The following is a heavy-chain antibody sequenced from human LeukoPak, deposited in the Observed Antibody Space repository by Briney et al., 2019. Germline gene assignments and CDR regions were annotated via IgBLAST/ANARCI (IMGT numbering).Heavy chain of an antibody. J-gene: IGHJ6*02. Sequence: PGGSLRLSCAAYGFTFRSYAMAWVRQAPGKGLEWVSKISVSGGDTYYADSVKGRFTISRDNSKNTLYLQMNSLQAEGTAVYYCARAGYCSGGSCYGMDVWGQGTTVTVSS. D-gene: IGHD2-15*01. V-gene: IGHV3-23*01. CDR2: ISVSGGDT. CDR3: ARAGYCSGGSCYGMDV. CDR1: GFTFRSYA.